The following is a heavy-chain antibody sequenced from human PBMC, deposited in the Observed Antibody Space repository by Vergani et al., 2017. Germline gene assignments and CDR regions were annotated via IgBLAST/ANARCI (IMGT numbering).Heavy chain of an antibody. CDR3: AKARGMARQLERRGAFDI. J-gene: IGHJ3*02. CDR1: GFTFSDYY. V-gene: IGHV3-11*01. CDR2: ISSSGSTI. Sequence: QVQLVESGGGLVKPGGSLRLSCAASGFTFSDYYMSWIRQAPGKGLEWVSYISSSGSTIYYADSVKGRFTISRDNAKNSLYLQMNSLRAEETALYYCAKARGMARQLERRGAFDIWGQGTMVTVSS. D-gene: IGHD1-1*01.